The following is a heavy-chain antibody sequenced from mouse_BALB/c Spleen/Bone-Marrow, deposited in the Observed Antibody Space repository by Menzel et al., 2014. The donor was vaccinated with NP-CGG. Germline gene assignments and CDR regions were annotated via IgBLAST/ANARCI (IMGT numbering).Heavy chain of an antibody. D-gene: IGHD2-4*01. V-gene: IGHV5-17*02. J-gene: IGHJ4*01. CDR1: GFTFSNFG. CDR3: SRGEDYDGYAMDY. Sequence: EVKLQESGGGLVQPGGSRKLSCAASGFTFSNFGMHWVRQAPEKGLEWVAYISGGSSSIYYGDTAKGRFTISRDNPKNTLFLQMTSLRSEDTAMYFCSRGEDYDGYAMDYWGQGTSITVSS. CDR2: ISGGSSSI.